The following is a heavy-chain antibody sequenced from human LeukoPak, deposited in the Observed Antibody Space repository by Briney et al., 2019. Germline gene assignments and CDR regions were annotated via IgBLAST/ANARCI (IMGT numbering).Heavy chain of an antibody. J-gene: IGHJ5*02. CDR1: GGSVSSGSYY. D-gene: IGHD3-10*01. Sequence: SETLSLTCTVSGGSVSSGSYYWSWIRQPPGKGLEWIGYIYYSGSTNYNPSLKSRVTISVDTSKNQCSLRLSSVTAADTAVYYCARDRAAGSDWLDPWGQGTLVTVSS. CDR3: ARDRAAGSDWLDP. V-gene: IGHV4-61*01. CDR2: IYYSGST.